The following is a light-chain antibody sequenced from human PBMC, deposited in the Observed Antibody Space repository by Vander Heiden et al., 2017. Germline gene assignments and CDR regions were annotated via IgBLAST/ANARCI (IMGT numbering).Light chain of an antibody. CDR2: DDS. Sequence: SYVLPPPPPLSVAPGQTARITGGGNDMASKSVHWYQQKPGKAPVLVVYDDSDRPSGIPERFSGSNSGNTATLTISRVEAGDEADYYCQVWDSSRDHQVFGGGTKLTVL. J-gene: IGLJ2*01. CDR1: DMASKS. CDR3: QVWDSSRDHQV. V-gene: IGLV3-21*02.